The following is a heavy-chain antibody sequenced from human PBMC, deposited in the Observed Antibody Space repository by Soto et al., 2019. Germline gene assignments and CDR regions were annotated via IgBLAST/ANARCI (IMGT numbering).Heavy chain of an antibody. J-gene: IGHJ6*02. CDR3: AKVLQYYYYGMDV. CDR2: ISDSGFST. Sequence: PGESLRLSCAASAFTFSNYAMTWVRQAPGKGLEWVSAISDSGFSTYYTDSVKGRFTISRDNSKNTLYLQMNSLRAEDTAIYYCAKVLQYYYYGMDVWGLGTTVTVSS. V-gene: IGHV3-23*01. CDR1: AFTFSNYA.